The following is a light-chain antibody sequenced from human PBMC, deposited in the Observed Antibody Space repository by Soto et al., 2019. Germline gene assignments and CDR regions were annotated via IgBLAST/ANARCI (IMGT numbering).Light chain of an antibody. J-gene: IGKJ4*01. CDR2: DAS. CDR3: QRYDDWPLT. Sequence: EILMTQSPATLSVSPGERATLSCRTSQSVSTNLAWYQQKPGQAPSLLIYDASTRASGIPVRFSGSGSGTDFTLTITSLQSEDFALYYCQRYDDWPLTFGGGTKVEIK. V-gene: IGKV3D-15*01. CDR1: QSVSTN.